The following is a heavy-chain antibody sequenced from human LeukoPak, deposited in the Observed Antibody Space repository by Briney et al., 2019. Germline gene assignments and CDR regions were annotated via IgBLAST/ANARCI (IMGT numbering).Heavy chain of an antibody. Sequence: GGSLRLSCAASGFTFDDYAMHWVRQAPGKGLEWVSGISWNSGSIGYADSVKGRFTISRDNSKNTLYLQMNSLRSEDTALYYCAKDHYGDYAVGALDPWGQGTLVTVSS. CDR1: GFTFDDYA. CDR2: ISWNSGSI. CDR3: AKDHYGDYAVGALDP. V-gene: IGHV3-9*01. J-gene: IGHJ5*02. D-gene: IGHD4-17*01.